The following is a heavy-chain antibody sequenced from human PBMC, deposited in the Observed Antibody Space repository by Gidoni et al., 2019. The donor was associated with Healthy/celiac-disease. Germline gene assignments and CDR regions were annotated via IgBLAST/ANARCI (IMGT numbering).Heavy chain of an antibody. CDR3: ARTSRDGYNNDDY. J-gene: IGHJ4*02. Sequence: QVQLQQWGAGLLKPSETLSLTCAVYGGSFSGYYWSWIRQHPGKGLEWIGEINHSGSTNYNTSLKSRVTISVETSKNQFSLKLSSVTAADTAVYYCARTSRDGYNNDDYWGQGTLVTVSS. CDR2: INHSGST. V-gene: IGHV4-34*01. CDR1: GGSFSGYY. D-gene: IGHD4-4*01.